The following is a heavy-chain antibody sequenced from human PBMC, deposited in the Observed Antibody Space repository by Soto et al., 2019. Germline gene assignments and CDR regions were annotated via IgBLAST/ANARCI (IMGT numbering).Heavy chain of an antibody. CDR3: ARNPPVYDFWSGYYMGGAFDI. D-gene: IGHD3-3*01. CDR2: IIPTFGTA. CDR1: GGTFSSYA. V-gene: IGHV1-69*01. Sequence: QVQLVQSGAEVKKPGSSVKVSCKASGGTFSSYAISWVRQAPGQGLEWMGGIIPTFGTANYAQKFQGRVTITADESTSTVYMELSSLRSEDTAVYYCARNPPVYDFWSGYYMGGAFDIWGQGTMVTVSS. J-gene: IGHJ3*02.